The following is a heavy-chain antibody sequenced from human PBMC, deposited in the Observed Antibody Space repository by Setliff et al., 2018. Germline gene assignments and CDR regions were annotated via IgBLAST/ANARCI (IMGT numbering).Heavy chain of an antibody. CDR3: ARSYQGVDDFWSGYFQTDYYYYMDV. D-gene: IGHD3-3*01. CDR2: INPNSGGT. J-gene: IGHJ6*03. CDR1: GYAFTDNY. Sequence: ASVKVSCKTSGYAFTDNYVHWVRQAPGQGLEWMGWINPNSGGTNYAQKFQGWVTMTRDTSISTVYMELSLLTSDDTAVYYCARSYQGVDDFWSGYFQTDYYYYMDVWGKGTTVTVSS. V-gene: IGHV1-2*04.